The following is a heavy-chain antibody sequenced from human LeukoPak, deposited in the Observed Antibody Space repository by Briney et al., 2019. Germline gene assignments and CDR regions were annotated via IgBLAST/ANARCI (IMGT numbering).Heavy chain of an antibody. J-gene: IGHJ3*02. CDR3: ARVGGFIGSSWYYDAFDI. D-gene: IGHD6-13*01. V-gene: IGHV3-53*01. CDR2: ISSGGNT. Sequence: GGSLRLSCKVSGFIVSSNSWSWVRQAPGKGLEWVSFISSGGNTDHSDSVKGRFTISRDNAKNSLYLQMNSLRAEDTAVYYCARVGGFIGSSWYYDAFDIWGQGTMVTVSS. CDR1: GFIVSSNS.